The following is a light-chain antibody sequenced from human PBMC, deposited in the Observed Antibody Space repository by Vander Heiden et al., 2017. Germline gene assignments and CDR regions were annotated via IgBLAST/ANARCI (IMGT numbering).Light chain of an antibody. Sequence: AIQVTQSPSSLPASAGDRVTITCRASQGITSALAWYHQKPGNAPKLLIYDASTLENGVPSRFSGSGSGTDFTLTISSLQPEDFATYYCQQFNIYPLTFGGGTKVEI. CDR1: QGITSA. CDR2: DAS. V-gene: IGKV1-13*02. CDR3: QQFNIYPLT. J-gene: IGKJ4*01.